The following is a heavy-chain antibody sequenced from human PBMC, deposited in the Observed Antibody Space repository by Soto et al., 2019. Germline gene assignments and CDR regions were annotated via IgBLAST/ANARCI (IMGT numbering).Heavy chain of an antibody. D-gene: IGHD4-4*01. CDR2: ISDSGGST. CDR1: GFTFSSFG. CDR3: AKAATITTLYTFDF. V-gene: IGHV3-23*01. J-gene: IGHJ4*02. Sequence: SLKGSSVDPGFTFSSFGMNWVRQAPGKGLEWVSLISDSGGSTYHADSVKGRFTISRDNSKNTLYLQMNSLRAEDTAVYYCAKAATITTLYTFDFWGQGTLVTVSS.